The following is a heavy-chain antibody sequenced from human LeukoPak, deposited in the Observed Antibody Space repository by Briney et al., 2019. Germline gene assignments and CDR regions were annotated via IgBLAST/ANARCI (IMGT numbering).Heavy chain of an antibody. CDR1: GYTFTDYY. V-gene: IGHV1-2*02. Sequence: ASVKVSCKASGYTFTDYYMHWVRQAPGQGLEWMGWINPKSGDTRYAQKFQGRVAMTRATSISTAYMELTRLTSDDTAVYFCAREDDYYFNWGQGAQVTVSS. CDR3: AREDDYYFN. J-gene: IGHJ4*02. D-gene: IGHD5-24*01. CDR2: INPKSGDT.